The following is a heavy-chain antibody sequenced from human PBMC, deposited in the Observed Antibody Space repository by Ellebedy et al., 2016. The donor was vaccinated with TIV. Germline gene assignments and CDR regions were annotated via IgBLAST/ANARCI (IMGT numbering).Heavy chain of an antibody. CDR3: VRDSERYSFDY. D-gene: IGHD1-26*01. CDR2: VHKDGSGA. J-gene: IGHJ4*02. V-gene: IGHV3-74*01. Sequence: GESLKISCAASGFTLSSYWMHWVRQAPGKGLVWVSRVHKDGSGANYADSVKGRFTISRGNARNALYLQMDSLRAEDTAVYYCVRDSERYSFDYWGQGTLVTVSS. CDR1: GFTLSSYW.